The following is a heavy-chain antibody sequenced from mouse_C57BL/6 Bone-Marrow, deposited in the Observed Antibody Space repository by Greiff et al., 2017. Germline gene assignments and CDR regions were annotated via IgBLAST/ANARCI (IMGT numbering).Heavy chain of an antibody. CDR1: GFTFNTYA. CDR3: VRVLHYGNYEGYDDRDD. J-gene: IGHJ4*01. V-gene: IGHV10-3*01. Sequence: EVQLVESGGGLVQPKGSLKLSCAASGFTFNTYAMHWVRQAPGKGLEWVARIRSKSSNYATYYADSVKDRFSISSDDSQRMLYLQMNKLKTEDTAMYYCVRVLHYGNYEGYDDRDDWGQGTSVTVSS. D-gene: IGHD2-1*01. CDR2: IRSKSSNYAT.